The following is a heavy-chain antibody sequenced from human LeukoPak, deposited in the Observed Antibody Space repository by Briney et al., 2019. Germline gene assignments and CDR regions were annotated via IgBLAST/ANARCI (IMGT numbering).Heavy chain of an antibody. D-gene: IGHD2-2*01. CDR2: IFYSGIT. V-gene: IGHV4-39*01. CDR3: ARQDCQSASCSPNWFDP. J-gene: IGHJ5*02. Sequence: KPSETLSLTCTVSGASISSTTHYWGWLRQPPGKGLEWIGSIFYSGITYYYPSLRSRVTISLDTSKNQFSLRLTSVTAADTAVYYCARQDCQSASCSPNWFDPWGQGTLVTVSS. CDR1: GASISSTTHY.